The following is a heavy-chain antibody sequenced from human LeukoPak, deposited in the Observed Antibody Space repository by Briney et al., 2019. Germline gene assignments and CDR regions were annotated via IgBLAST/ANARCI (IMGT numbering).Heavy chain of an antibody. D-gene: IGHD4-17*01. V-gene: IGHV3-53*01. CDR1: GFTVSSNY. CDR3: ARMAWDGDYVDGY. CDR2: IYSGGST. Sequence: GGSLRLSCAASGFTVSSNYMSWVRQAPGKGLEWVSLIYSGGSTYCADSVKGRFTISRDNSKNTLYLQMNSLRAEDTAVYYCARMAWDGDYVDGYWGQGTLVTVSS. J-gene: IGHJ4*02.